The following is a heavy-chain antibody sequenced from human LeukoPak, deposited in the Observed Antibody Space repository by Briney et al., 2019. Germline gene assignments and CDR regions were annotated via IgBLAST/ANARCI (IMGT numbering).Heavy chain of an antibody. D-gene: IGHD2-2*01. V-gene: IGHV3-21*01. CDR3: ARELALGYQNWFDP. CDR2: ISSSSSYR. CDR1: IFTFSSYN. J-gene: IGHJ5*02. Sequence: PGGSVTLSCAASIFTFSSYNMIWLRQAPGQGREGVTTISSSSSYRYYADSVKGRFTISRDNAKNSLYLQMNSLRAEDTAVYYCARELALGYQNWFDPWGQGTLVTVSS.